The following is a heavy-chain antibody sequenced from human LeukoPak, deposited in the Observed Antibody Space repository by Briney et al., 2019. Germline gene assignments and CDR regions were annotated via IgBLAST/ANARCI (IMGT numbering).Heavy chain of an antibody. D-gene: IGHD5-12*01. CDR1: GFTFDGYG. Sequence: GGSLRLSCAASGFTFDGYGMSWVRQAPGKGLEWVSGINWNGGSTGYADSVKGRFTISRDYTKNSLYLQMNCPRADHTTLYYCAIHGPVATRLFDYWGQGTLVTVSS. V-gene: IGHV3-20*04. CDR3: AIHGPVATRLFDY. CDR2: INWNGGST. J-gene: IGHJ4*02.